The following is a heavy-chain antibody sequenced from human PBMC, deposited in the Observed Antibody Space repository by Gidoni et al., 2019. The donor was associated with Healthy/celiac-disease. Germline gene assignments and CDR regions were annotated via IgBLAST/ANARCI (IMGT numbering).Heavy chain of an antibody. CDR3: AKQLRYCSGGSCYSGMDV. Sequence: QVQLVESGGGVVQPGRSLRLSCEAAGFTFSSYGMHWVRQAPGKGLEGVAVISYDGSNKYYADSVKGQFTISRDNSKNTLYLQMNSLRAEDTAVYYCAKQLRYCSGGSCYSGMDVWGQGTTVTVSS. D-gene: IGHD2-15*01. CDR2: ISYDGSNK. V-gene: IGHV3-30*18. CDR1: GFTFSSYG. J-gene: IGHJ6*02.